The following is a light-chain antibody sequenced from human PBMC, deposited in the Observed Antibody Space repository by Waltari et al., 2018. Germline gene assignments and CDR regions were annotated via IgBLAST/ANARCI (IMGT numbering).Light chain of an antibody. Sequence: DIVMTQSPDSLAVSLGERATINCKSSQSVLYSSNNENYLAWYQQKPGQPPKLHIYWASTRESGVPDLFSGSGSGTDFTLTINSLQAEDVAVYYCQQYYSTPYTFGQGTKLEIK. CDR1: QSVLYSSNNENY. CDR3: QQYYSTPYT. V-gene: IGKV4-1*01. J-gene: IGKJ2*01. CDR2: WAS.